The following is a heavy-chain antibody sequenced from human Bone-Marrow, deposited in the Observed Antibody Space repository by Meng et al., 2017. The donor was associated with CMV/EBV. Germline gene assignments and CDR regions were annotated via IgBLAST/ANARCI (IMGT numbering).Heavy chain of an antibody. J-gene: IGHJ4*02. CDR1: GFTFGSFA. D-gene: IGHD7-27*01. Sequence: GESLKISCTASGFTFGSFAMSWVRQAPGKGLEWVGFIRSKIYGGTTEYAASVKGRFTISRDDSKSIAYLQMNSLKSEDTAVYYCTRDPGAYFDYWGQGTLVTAPQ. CDR3: TRDPGAYFDY. CDR2: IRSKIYGGTT. V-gene: IGHV3-49*04.